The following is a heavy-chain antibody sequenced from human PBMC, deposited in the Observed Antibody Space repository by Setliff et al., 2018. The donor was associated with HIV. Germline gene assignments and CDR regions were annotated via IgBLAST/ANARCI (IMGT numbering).Heavy chain of an antibody. CDR2: ISVYNGDT. Sequence: ASVKVSCKASGYSSTSYGIAWVRQAPGQGLEWMGWISVYNGDTKYAQKLQDRVTMTIDTATRTVYMEVRSLRSDDTAVYYCAREPSGWYSKDNWFDPWGQGTLVTVSS. V-gene: IGHV1-18*01. D-gene: IGHD6-19*01. CDR3: AREPSGWYSKDNWFDP. CDR1: GYSSTSYG. J-gene: IGHJ5*02.